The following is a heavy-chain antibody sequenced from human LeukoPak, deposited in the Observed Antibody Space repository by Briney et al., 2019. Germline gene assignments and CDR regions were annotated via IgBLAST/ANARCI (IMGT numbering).Heavy chain of an antibody. V-gene: IGHV3-30*18. CDR3: AKDWSVVNGVSWFDP. CDR2: ISYDGSNK. Sequence: GRSLRLSCAASGFTFSSYGMHWVRQAPGKGLEWVAVISYDGSNKYYADSVKGRFTISRDNSKNTLYLQMNSLRAEDTAVYYCAKDWSVVNGVSWFDPWGQGTLVTVSS. D-gene: IGHD3-22*01. CDR1: GFTFSSYG. J-gene: IGHJ5*02.